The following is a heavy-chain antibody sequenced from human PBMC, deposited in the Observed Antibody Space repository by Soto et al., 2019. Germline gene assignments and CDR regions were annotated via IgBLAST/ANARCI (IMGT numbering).Heavy chain of an antibody. Sequence: EVQLVESGGGLVQPGGSLRLSCAASGFTFISHWIHWVRQTPGKGLVWVSRIDVGGSNRNYADSVKGRFTISRDNAKNTVYVQMKSLREDDTAVYYCVRGIYRKFGMDVWGQGTTV. J-gene: IGHJ6*02. V-gene: IGHV3-74*01. CDR1: GFTFISHW. CDR2: IDVGGSNR. D-gene: IGHD3-16*02. CDR3: VRGIYRKFGMDV.